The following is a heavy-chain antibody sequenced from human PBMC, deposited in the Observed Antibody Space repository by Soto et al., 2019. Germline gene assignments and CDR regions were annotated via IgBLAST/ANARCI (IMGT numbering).Heavy chain of an antibody. V-gene: IGHV4-31*03. CDR3: ARAQTIFGMITVFDY. D-gene: IGHD3-3*01. CDR1: GGSINSGGYY. J-gene: IGHJ4*02. CDR2: IYYSGST. Sequence: SETLSLTCTVSGGSINSGGYYWSWIRQHPGKGLEWIGYIYYSGSTYYNPSLKSRVTISIDTSKNQFSLKLSSVTAADTAVYCCARAQTIFGMITVFDYWGQGTLVTVSS.